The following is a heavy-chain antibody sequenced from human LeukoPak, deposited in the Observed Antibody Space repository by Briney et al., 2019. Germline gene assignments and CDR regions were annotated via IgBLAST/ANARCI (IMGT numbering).Heavy chain of an antibody. CDR2: INHSGST. Sequence: SETLSLTCAVYGGSFSGYYWSWIRQPPGKGLEWIGEINHSGSTNYNPSLKSRVTISVDTSKNQFSLKLSSVTAADTAVYYCARGTGNYYYYYMDVWGKGTTVTVSS. CDR1: GGSFSGYY. CDR3: ARGTGNYYYYYMDV. J-gene: IGHJ6*03. V-gene: IGHV4-34*01.